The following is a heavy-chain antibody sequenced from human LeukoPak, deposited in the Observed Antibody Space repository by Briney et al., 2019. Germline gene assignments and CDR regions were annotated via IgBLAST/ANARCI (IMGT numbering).Heavy chain of an antibody. Sequence: SGGSLRLSCAASGFTFSSYGMHWVRQAPGKGLEWVAFIRYDGSNKYYADSVKGRFTISRGNAENSLYLQMNSLRAEDTAVYYCVRDYFIVGVPAAGAFGTWGQGTMVTVSS. V-gene: IGHV3-30*02. CDR3: VRDYFIVGVPAAGAFGT. J-gene: IGHJ3*02. CDR2: IRYDGSNK. D-gene: IGHD2-2*01. CDR1: GFTFSSYG.